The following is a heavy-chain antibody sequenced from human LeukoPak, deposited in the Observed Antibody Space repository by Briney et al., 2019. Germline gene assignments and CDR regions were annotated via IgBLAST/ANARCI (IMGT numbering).Heavy chain of an antibody. J-gene: IGHJ3*02. V-gene: IGHV5-51*01. CDR3: ARLADSSGYYYAFDI. D-gene: IGHD3-22*01. CDR1: GYSFTNYW. Sequence: GESLKISCKGSGYSFTNYWIGWGRQMPGKGLEWMGIIYPGDSDSRYSPSFQGQVTISADKSISTAYLQWSSLKASDTATYYCARLADSSGYYYAFDIWGQGTMVTVSS. CDR2: IYPGDSDS.